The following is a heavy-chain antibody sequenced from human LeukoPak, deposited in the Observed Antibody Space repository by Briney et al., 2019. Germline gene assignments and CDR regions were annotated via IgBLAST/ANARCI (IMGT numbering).Heavy chain of an antibody. CDR1: GGTFSSYA. V-gene: IGHV1-69*05. CDR2: IIPIFGTA. CDR3: ARESKEAAAAGTHPYYFDY. D-gene: IGHD6-13*01. J-gene: IGHJ4*02. Sequence: ASVKVSCKASGGTFSSYAISWVRQAPGQGLEWMGGIIPIFGTANYAQKFQGRVTMTRDTSISTAYMELSRLRSDDTAVYYCARESKEAAAAGTHPYYFDYWGQGTLVTVSS.